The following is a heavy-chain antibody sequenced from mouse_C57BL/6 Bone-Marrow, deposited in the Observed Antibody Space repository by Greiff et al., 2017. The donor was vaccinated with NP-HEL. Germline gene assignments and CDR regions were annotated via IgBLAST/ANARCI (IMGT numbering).Heavy chain of an antibody. V-gene: IGHV1-74*01. CDR1: GYTFTSYW. CDR3: AILVTTVVGDY. D-gene: IGHD1-1*01. J-gene: IGHJ2*01. Sequence: QVQLQQPGAELVKPGASVKVSCKASGYTFTSYWMHWVQQRPGQGLEWIGRIHPSDSDTNYTQKFKGKVTLTVDKASSTAYMQLSSLTSEDTAVYYCAILVTTVVGDYWGKGTTLTVSS. CDR2: IHPSDSDT.